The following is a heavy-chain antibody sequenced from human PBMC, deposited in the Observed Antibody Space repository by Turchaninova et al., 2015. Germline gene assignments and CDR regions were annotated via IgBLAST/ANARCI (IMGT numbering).Heavy chain of an antibody. CDR3: AGDRGYCSGGSCYRLDGMDV. Sequence: QVQLQESGPGLVKPSETLSLTCAVSGYSISSDYYWGWIRQPPGKGLEWLANIYQSGVTYYNPYLMSRVNIEGDTSKNPFSLKLGSVTAADTAVYYCAGDRGYCSGGSCYRLDGMDVWGQGTTVTVSS. CDR1: GYSISSDYY. V-gene: IGHV4-38-2*01. D-gene: IGHD2-15*01. J-gene: IGHJ6*02. CDR2: IYQSGVT.